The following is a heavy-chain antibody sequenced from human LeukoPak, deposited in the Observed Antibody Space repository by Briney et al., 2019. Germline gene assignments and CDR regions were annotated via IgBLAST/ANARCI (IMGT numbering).Heavy chain of an antibody. CDR2: ISYDGSNK. CDR1: GFTFRRYG. Sequence: GGSLRLSCAASGFTFRRYGMHWVRQAPGKGLEWVAVISYDGSNKYYADSVKGRFTISRDNAKNSLYLQMNSLRAEDTAVYYCVLYSLWPHNWFDPWGQGTLVTVSS. CDR3: VLYSLWPHNWFDP. J-gene: IGHJ5*02. V-gene: IGHV3-30*03. D-gene: IGHD2-15*01.